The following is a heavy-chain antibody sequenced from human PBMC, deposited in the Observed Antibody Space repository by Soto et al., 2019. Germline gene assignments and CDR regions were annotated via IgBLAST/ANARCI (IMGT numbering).Heavy chain of an antibody. Sequence: HPVGSLRLSCAASGFTFSSYSMNWVRQSPGKEMEWVSYISSSSSTIYYADSVKGRFTISRDNAKNSLYLQMNSLRAEDTAVYYCARLLRYFGPGPNAFDFWGQGTIVTVSS. V-gene: IGHV3-48*01. CDR1: GFTFSSYS. CDR2: ISSSSSTI. CDR3: ARLLRYFGPGPNAFDF. D-gene: IGHD3-9*01. J-gene: IGHJ3*01.